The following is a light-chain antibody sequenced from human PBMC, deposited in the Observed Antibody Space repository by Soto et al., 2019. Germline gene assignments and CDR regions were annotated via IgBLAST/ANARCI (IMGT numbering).Light chain of an antibody. V-gene: IGKV1-39*01. CDR1: QSISNY. Sequence: DIHMTQSPSSLSASVGDRVTITCRASQSISNYLNWYQQKPGKAPKLLIYAAFSLQSGVPSRFSGCGSGTDFTLTISSLQPEDSATYFCQQSYSSPGWTFGQGTKVDIK. CDR2: AAF. CDR3: QQSYSSPGWT. J-gene: IGKJ1*01.